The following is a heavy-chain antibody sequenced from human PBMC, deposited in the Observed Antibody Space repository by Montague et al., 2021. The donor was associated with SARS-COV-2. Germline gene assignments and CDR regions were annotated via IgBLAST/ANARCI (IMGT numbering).Heavy chain of an antibody. CDR3: ARDQGRWLQPGVYFDY. CDR1: GGSISSYY. CDR2: IYYSGST. J-gene: IGHJ4*02. Sequence: SETLSLTCTVSGGSISSYYWSWIRQPPGKGLEWIGHIYYSGSTNYNPSLRSRVTISVDTSKNQFSLKPSSVTAADTAVYYCARDQGRWLQPGVYFDYWGQGTLVTVSS. V-gene: IGHV4-59*01. D-gene: IGHD5-24*01.